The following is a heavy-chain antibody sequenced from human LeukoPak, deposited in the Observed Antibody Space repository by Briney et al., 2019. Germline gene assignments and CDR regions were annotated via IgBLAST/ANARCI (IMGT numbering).Heavy chain of an antibody. CDR2: ISSSSTYI. V-gene: IGHV3-21*01. CDR3: ARRGSGDNSGAIDY. J-gene: IGHJ4*02. Sequence: GGSLRLSCAASGFTFSSYGMNWVRQAPGKGLEWVSSISSSSTYIYYADSVKGRFTISRDNAKNSLYLQMNSLRAEDTALYYCARRGSGDNSGAIDYWGQGTMVSVPS. D-gene: IGHD3-22*01. CDR1: GFTFSSYG.